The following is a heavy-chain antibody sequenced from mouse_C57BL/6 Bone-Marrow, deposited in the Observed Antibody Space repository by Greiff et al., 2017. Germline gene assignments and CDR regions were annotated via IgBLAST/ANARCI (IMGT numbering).Heavy chain of an antibody. Sequence: VQLQQSGAELARPGASVKLSCKASGYTFTSYGISWVKQRTGQGLEWIGEIYPRSGNTYYNEKFKGKATLTADKSSSTAYMELRSLTSEDSAVYFCARGSGPTGAWFAYWGQGTLVTVSA. V-gene: IGHV1-81*01. CDR2: IYPRSGNT. D-gene: IGHD1-3*01. CDR1: GYTFTSYG. J-gene: IGHJ3*01. CDR3: ARGSGPTGAWFAY.